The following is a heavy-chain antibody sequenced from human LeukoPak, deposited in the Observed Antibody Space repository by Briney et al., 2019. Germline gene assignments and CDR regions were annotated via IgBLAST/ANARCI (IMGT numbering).Heavy chain of an antibody. J-gene: IGHJ4*02. Sequence: GGSLRLSCAASGFTFSSYSMNWVRQAPGRGLEWVSSITGSSDYIYYADSLKGRFTISRDNAKNSLYLQMNSLRAEDTAVYYCARETNGDYAVDYWGQGTLVTVSS. CDR2: ITGSSDYI. V-gene: IGHV3-21*01. CDR3: ARETNGDYAVDY. CDR1: GFTFSSYS. D-gene: IGHD4-17*01.